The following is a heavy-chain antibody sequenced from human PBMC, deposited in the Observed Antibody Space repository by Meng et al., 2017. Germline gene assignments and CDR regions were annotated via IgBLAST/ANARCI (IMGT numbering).Heavy chain of an antibody. CDR1: GFTFSSYA. J-gene: IGHJ4*02. Sequence: GESLKISCAASGFTFSSYAMSWVRQAPGKGLEWVSGINWNGGSTGYADSVKGRFTISRDNAKNSLYLQMNSLRAEDTALYYCARDLSWRLRLGELSLSWFDYWGQGTLVTVSS. CDR2: INWNGGST. CDR3: ARDLSWRLRLGELSLSWFDY. V-gene: IGHV3-20*04. D-gene: IGHD3-16*02.